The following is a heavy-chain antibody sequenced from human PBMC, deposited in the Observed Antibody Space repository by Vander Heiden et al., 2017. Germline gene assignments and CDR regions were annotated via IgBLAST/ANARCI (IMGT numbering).Heavy chain of an antibody. CDR1: GGSISSSSYY. Sequence: QLQLQESGPGLVKPSETLSLTCTVSGGSISSSSYYWGWIRQPPGKGLEWIGSIYYSGSTYYNPSLKSRVTISVDTSKNQFSLKLSSVTAADTAVYYCARRGYDYVWGSYRYQGWFDPWCQGTLVTVSS. D-gene: IGHD3-16*02. CDR3: ARRGYDYVWGSYRYQGWFDP. V-gene: IGHV4-39*01. CDR2: IYYSGST. J-gene: IGHJ5*02.